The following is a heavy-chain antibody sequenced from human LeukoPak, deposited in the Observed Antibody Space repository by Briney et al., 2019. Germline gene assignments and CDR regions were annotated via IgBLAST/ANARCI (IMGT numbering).Heavy chain of an antibody. CDR1: GYKFTDYG. V-gene: IGHV1-18*01. J-gene: IGHJ4*02. CDR3: VRVPELPEY. D-gene: IGHD2-15*01. Sequence: ASVNVSCKASGYKFTDYGINWVRQAPGQGLEWMGWINGHNGKSNYSQRFQDRVTMTTDTSTSTAYMELRRLRYGDTAVYYCVRVPELPEYWGQGTLVTVSS. CDR2: INGHNGKS.